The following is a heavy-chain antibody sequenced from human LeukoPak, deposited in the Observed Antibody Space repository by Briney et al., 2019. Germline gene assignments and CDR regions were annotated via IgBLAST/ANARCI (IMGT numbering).Heavy chain of an antibody. D-gene: IGHD2-2*01. CDR3: AKPPDWYCSSPSCHFAAPFDY. CDR1: GFTFSSYA. CDR2: ISYDGNKK. Sequence: PGGSLRLSCAASGFTFSSYAMSWVRQAPGRGLEWVAVISYDGNKKYYADFVKGRFTISRDNSKNTLYLQMNTLRAEDTAVYYCAKPPDWYCSSPSCHFAAPFDYWGQGTLVTVSS. V-gene: IGHV3-30*18. J-gene: IGHJ4*02.